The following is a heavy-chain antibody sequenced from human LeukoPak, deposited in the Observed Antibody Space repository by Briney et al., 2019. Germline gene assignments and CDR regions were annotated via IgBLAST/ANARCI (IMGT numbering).Heavy chain of an antibody. CDR3: ARVGPNSGLDYFDY. J-gene: IGHJ4*02. D-gene: IGHD6-19*01. V-gene: IGHV3-53*01. CDR2: IYSGGTT. CDR1: GFAVSNNY. Sequence: PGGSLRLSCAASGFAVSNNYMSWVRQAPGKGLEWVSIIYSGGTTYYADSVKGRFTISRDNSKNTLYLQMNSLSPEDTAVYYCARVGPNSGLDYFDYWGQGTLVTVSS.